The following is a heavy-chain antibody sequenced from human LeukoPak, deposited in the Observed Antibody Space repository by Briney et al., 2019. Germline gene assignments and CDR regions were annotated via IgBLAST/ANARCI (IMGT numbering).Heavy chain of an antibody. J-gene: IGHJ6*02. CDR3: ARGLTMVRGVIIKGYYYGMDV. CDR1: GFTFSSYA. V-gene: IGHV4-34*01. CDR2: INHSGST. Sequence: PGGSLRLSCAASGFTFSSYAMSWVRQPPGKGLEWIGEINHSGSTNYNPSLKSRVTISVDTSKNQFSLKLSSVTAADTAVYYCARGLTMVRGVIIKGYYYGMDVWGQGTTVTVSS. D-gene: IGHD3-10*01.